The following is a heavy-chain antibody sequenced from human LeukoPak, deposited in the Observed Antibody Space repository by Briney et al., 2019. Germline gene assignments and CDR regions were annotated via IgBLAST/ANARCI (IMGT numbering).Heavy chain of an antibody. CDR3: ARVVGDTAMVTDYYYGMDV. J-gene: IGHJ6*02. D-gene: IGHD5-18*01. CDR2: IYYSGST. V-gene: IGHV4-59*01. Sequence: SETLSLTCTVSGGSINSYYWSWIRQPPGKGLEWIGYIYYSGSTNYNPSLKSRVTISVDTSKNQFSLKLSSVTAADTAVYYCARVVGDTAMVTDYYYGMDVWGQGTTVTVSS. CDR1: GGSINSYY.